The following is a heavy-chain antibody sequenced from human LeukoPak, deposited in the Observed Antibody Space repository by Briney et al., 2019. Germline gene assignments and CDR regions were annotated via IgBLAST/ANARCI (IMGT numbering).Heavy chain of an antibody. CDR1: GLTFSSSD. D-gene: IGHD2-15*01. CDR2: IGTAGDT. V-gene: IGHV3-13*01. CDR3: ARDKCCGGSCYYDY. Sequence: GGSLRLPCAASGLTFSSSDMHGARQATGKGLEWASAIGTAGDTYYPGSVKGRFTISRENAKNSLYLQMNSLRAEDTAVYYCARDKCCGGSCYYDYWGQGTLVTVSS. J-gene: IGHJ4*02.